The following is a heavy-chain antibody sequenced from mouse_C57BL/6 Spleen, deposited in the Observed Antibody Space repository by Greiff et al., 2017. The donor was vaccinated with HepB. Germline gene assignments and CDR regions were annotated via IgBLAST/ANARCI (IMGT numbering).Heavy chain of an antibody. CDR3: ARSPYDGYPDY. V-gene: IGHV1-59*01. J-gene: IGHJ2*01. CDR1: GYTFTSYW. Sequence: QVQLQQPGAELVRPGTSVKLSCKASGYTFTSYWMHWVKQRPGQGLEWIGVIDPSDSYTNYNQKFKGKATLTVDTSSSTAYMQLSSLTSEDSAVYYCARSPYDGYPDYWGQGTTLTVSS. CDR2: IDPSDSYT. D-gene: IGHD2-3*01.